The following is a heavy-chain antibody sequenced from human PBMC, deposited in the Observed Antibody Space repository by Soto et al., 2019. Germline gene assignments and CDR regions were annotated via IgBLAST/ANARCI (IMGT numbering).Heavy chain of an antibody. J-gene: IGHJ4*02. Sequence: ASVKVSCKTSGYMFPSYGITWVRQAPGQGLEWMGWISTYNGRTKYSQGLQGRVTMTTDTPTTTVHMELRSLRSDDTAIYYCARSTTVGTPPYDHWGQGTLVTVSS. CDR2: ISTYNGRT. D-gene: IGHD1-1*01. CDR1: GYMFPSYG. CDR3: ARSTTVGTPPYDH. V-gene: IGHV1-18*04.